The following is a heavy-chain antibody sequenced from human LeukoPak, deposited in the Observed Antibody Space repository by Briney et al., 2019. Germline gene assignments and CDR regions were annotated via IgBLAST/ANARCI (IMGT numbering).Heavy chain of an antibody. Sequence: ASVKVSCKASGGTFSSYAISRVRQAPGQGLEWMGGIIPIFGTANYAQKFQGRVTITADESTSTAYMGLSSLRSEDTAVYYCARDAYSSGWDDYWGQGTLVTVSS. CDR3: ARDAYSSGWDDY. D-gene: IGHD6-19*01. J-gene: IGHJ4*02. CDR2: IIPIFGTA. V-gene: IGHV1-69*13. CDR1: GGTFSSYA.